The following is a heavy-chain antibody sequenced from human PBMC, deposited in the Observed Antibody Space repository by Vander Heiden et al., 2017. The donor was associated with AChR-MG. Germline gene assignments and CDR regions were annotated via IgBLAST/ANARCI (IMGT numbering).Heavy chain of an antibody. CDR3: ARDGDYEKIDY. CDR1: GFTFSSYG. V-gene: IGHV3-33*01. J-gene: IGHJ4*02. D-gene: IGHD4-17*01. Sequence: QVQLVESGGGVVQPGRSLRLSCAASGFTFSSYGMHWVRQAPGKGLEWVAVIWYDGSNKYYADSVKGRFTISRDNSKNTLYLQMNSLRAEDTAVYYCARDGDYEKIDYWGQGTLVTVSS. CDR2: IWYDGSNK.